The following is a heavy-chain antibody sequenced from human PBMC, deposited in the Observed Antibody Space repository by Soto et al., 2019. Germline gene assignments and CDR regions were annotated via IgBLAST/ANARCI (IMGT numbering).Heavy chain of an antibody. CDR2: ITWNSGSK. Sequence: LRVWWGASGGTCDDYGRHWVRKTTGKGLEWVSGITWNSGSKDYADSVKGRFTISRDNRKNSLYLQMNSLRGEDTALYFCTTTYPNDDSRVVAYWGQGTLVTVSS. D-gene: IGHD1-1*01. CDR3: TTTYPNDDSRVVAY. V-gene: IGHV3-9*01. CDR1: GGTCDDYG. J-gene: IGHJ4*02.